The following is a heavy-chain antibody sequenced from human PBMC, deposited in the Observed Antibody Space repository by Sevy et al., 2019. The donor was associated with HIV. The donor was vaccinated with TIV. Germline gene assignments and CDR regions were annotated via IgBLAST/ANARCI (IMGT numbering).Heavy chain of an antibody. D-gene: IGHD3-9*01. Sequence: GGSLRLSCAASGFTFSSYAMHWVRQAPGKGLEWVAVISDDGSNKYYEDSVKGRFTISRDNSKKTLYLQMNSLRAEDKAVYYCARDKVLTGPYYYYYYMDVWGKGTTVTVSS. CDR1: GFTFSSYA. J-gene: IGHJ6*03. CDR3: ARDKVLTGPYYYYYYMDV. CDR2: ISDDGSNK. V-gene: IGHV3-30-3*01.